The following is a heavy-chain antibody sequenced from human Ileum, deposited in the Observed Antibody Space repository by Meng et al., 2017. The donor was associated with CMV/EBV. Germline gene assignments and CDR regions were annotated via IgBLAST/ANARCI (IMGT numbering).Heavy chain of an antibody. CDR2: INHSGST. CDR3: ARGRYGPPRY. V-gene: IGHV4-34*01. J-gene: IGHJ4*02. CDR1: GGSFSGYY. D-gene: IGHD5-18*01. Sequence: LSLTCAVYGGSFSGYYWSWIRQPPGKGLEWIGEINHSGSTNYNPSLKSRVTISVDTSKNQFSLKLSSVTAADTAVYYCARGRYGPPRYWGQGTLVTVSS.